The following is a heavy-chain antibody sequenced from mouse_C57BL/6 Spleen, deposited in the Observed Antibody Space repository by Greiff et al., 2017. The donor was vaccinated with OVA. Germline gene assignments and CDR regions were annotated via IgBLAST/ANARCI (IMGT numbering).Heavy chain of an antibody. CDR1: GFSLTSYG. D-gene: IGHD1-1*01. CDR3: ARGSSERYFDV. Sequence: VQRVESGPGLVAPSQSLSITCTVSGFSLTSYGVDWVRQSPGKGLEWLGVIWGVGSTNYNSALRSRLSISKDNSKSQVFLKMNSLQTDDTAMYYCARGSSERYFDVWGTGTTVTVSS. J-gene: IGHJ1*03. CDR2: IWGVGST. V-gene: IGHV2-6*01.